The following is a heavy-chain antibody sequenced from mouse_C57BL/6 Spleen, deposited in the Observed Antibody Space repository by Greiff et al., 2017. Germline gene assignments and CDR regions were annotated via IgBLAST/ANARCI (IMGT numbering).Heavy chain of an antibody. D-gene: IGHD6-5*01. CDR3: ARYPVAMDY. Sequence: QVQLQQPGAELVKPGASVKLSCKASGYTFTSYWMHWVKQRPGQGLEWIGMIHPNSGSTNYNEKFKSKATLTVDKSSSTAYMQLSILTAEDAAVYYFARYPVAMDYWGQGTSVTVCS. CDR2: IHPNSGST. CDR1: GYTFTSYW. V-gene: IGHV1-64*01. J-gene: IGHJ4*01.